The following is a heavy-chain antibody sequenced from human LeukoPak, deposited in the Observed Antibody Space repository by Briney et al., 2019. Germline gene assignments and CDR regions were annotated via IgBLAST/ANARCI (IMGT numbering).Heavy chain of an antibody. J-gene: IGHJ4*02. Sequence: ASVKVSCKASGYTFTDYYMHWVRQAPGQGLEWMGGINPNSGGTNYAQKFQGRVTMTRDTSISTAYMELSRLRSDDTAVYYCAREGPIVGATHLVDYWGQGTLVTVSS. CDR3: AREGPIVGATHLVDY. CDR2: INPNSGGT. V-gene: IGHV1-2*02. CDR1: GYTFTDYY. D-gene: IGHD1-26*01.